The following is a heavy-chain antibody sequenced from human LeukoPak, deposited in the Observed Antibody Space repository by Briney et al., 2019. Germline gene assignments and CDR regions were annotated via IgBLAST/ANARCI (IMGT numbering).Heavy chain of an antibody. CDR3: ATSRVPYGLDV. Sequence: PGGSLRLSCVASAFTLSSYYMIWVRQAPGKGLEWVASINEDGSQKFYVDSVRGRFTISRDNVKNSLYLQMNSLRVGDTAVYYCATSRVPYGLDVWGQGTTVTVSS. V-gene: IGHV3-7*01. J-gene: IGHJ6*02. CDR1: AFTLSSYY. CDR2: INEDGSQK.